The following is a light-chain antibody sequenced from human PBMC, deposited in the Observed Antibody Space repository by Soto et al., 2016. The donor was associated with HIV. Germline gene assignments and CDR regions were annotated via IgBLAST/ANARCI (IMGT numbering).Light chain of an antibody. CDR3: QVWDASSDHPV. J-gene: IGLJ3*02. Sequence: SYELTQPPSVSVSPGQTASITCSGDTLPKQYAYWYQQKPGQAPVPVVYDDTDRPSGIPERFSGSNSGNTATLTISRVEAGDEADYCCQVWDASSDHPVFGGGTKSTVL. CDR1: TLPKQY. V-gene: IGLV3-21*02. CDR2: DDT.